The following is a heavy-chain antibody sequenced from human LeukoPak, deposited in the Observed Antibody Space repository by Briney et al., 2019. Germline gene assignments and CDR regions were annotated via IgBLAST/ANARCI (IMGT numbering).Heavy chain of an antibody. CDR3: AKEGYDSSGYPYYFDY. J-gene: IGHJ4*02. CDR2: IDSSSSTM. Sequence: PGGSLRLSCAASGFTFSRYSMNWVRQAPGKGLEWVSYIDSSSSTMYYADSVKGRFTISRDNSKNTLYLQMNSLRAEDTAVYYCAKEGYDSSGYPYYFDYWGQGTLVTVSS. D-gene: IGHD3-22*01. CDR1: GFTFSRYS. V-gene: IGHV3-48*01.